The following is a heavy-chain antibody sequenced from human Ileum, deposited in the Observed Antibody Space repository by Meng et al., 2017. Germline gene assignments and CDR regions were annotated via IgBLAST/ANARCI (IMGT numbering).Heavy chain of an antibody. J-gene: IGHJ5*02. V-gene: IGHV4-31*03. CDR3: ARDRFSSGSSNWFDP. Sequence: QGQLQESGPGLVKPSQTLSLTCTVSVVSISRGFYHWNWIRQHPGKGLEWIGSIYYSGTIYYNPSLKSRVTISLDTSKNQFSLNLSSVTAADTAVYYCARDRFSSGSSNWFDPWGQGTLVTVSS. CDR1: VVSISRGFYH. CDR2: IYYSGTI. D-gene: IGHD3-10*01.